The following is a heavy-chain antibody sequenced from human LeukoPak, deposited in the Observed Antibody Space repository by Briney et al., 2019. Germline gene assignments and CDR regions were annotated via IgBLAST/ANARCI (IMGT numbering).Heavy chain of an antibody. CDR3: ARDVRSLYYFDY. J-gene: IGHJ4*02. Sequence: GGSLRLSCAASGFTFSSYEMNWVRQAPGKGLEWVAVISYDGSNKYYADSVKGRFTISRDNSKNTLYLQMNSLRAEDTAVYYCARDVRSLYYFDYWGQGTLVTVSS. V-gene: IGHV3-30-3*01. CDR1: GFTFSSYE. CDR2: ISYDGSNK.